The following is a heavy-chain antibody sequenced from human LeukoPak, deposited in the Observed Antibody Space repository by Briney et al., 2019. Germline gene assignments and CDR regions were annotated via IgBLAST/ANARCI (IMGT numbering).Heavy chain of an antibody. D-gene: IGHD6-13*01. Sequence: GGSLRLSCAASGFTFSSYWMHWVRQAPGKGLVWVSHINGDGSTTSYADSVKGRFTISRDNAKNTVYLQMNSLRAEDTAVYYCAKGGSSSPRSTFDYWGQGTLLTVS. CDR2: INGDGSTT. CDR1: GFTFSSYW. V-gene: IGHV3-74*01. CDR3: AKGGSSSPRSTFDY. J-gene: IGHJ4*02.